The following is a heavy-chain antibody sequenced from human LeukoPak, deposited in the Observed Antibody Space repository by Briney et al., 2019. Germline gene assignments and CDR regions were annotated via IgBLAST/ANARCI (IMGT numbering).Heavy chain of an antibody. CDR2: ITGSGEDT. Sequence: SGGSLRLSCAASGFSFRNFAMTWVRQAPGKGLEWVSVITGSGEDTYYAESVKGRFTISRDNSKNTLHLQMNSLRVEDTALYYGAKGFPYSRNWYEEMDYWGQGTLVTVSS. D-gene: IGHD6-13*01. CDR3: AKGFPYSRNWYEEMDY. V-gene: IGHV3-23*01. CDR1: GFSFRNFA. J-gene: IGHJ4*02.